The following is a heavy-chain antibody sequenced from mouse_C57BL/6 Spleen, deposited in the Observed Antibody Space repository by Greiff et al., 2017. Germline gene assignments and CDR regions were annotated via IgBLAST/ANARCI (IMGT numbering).Heavy chain of an antibody. CDR1: GYTFTDYE. V-gene: IGHV1-15*01. J-gene: IGHJ4*01. Sequence: QVQLQQSGAELVRPGASVTLSCKASGYTFTDYEMHWVKQTPVHGLEWIGAIDPETGGTAYNQKFKGKAILTADKSSSTAYMELRSLTSEDSAVYYCTRYGGRGYYAMDYWGQGTSVTVSS. D-gene: IGHD1-1*02. CDR2: IDPETGGT. CDR3: TRYGGRGYYAMDY.